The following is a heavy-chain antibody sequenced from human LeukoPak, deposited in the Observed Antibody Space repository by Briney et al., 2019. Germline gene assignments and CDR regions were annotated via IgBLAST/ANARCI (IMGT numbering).Heavy chain of an antibody. Sequence: PGGSLRLSCAASGFIFSSYAMSWVRQAPGKGLEWVSGISGSGGSTYYADSVKGRFTISRDNSKNTLYLQMNSLRAEDTAVYYCAKSRSSSWSSNNYWGQGTLVTVSS. J-gene: IGHJ4*02. CDR2: ISGSGGST. CDR3: AKSRSSSWSSNNY. CDR1: GFIFSSYA. V-gene: IGHV3-23*01. D-gene: IGHD6-13*01.